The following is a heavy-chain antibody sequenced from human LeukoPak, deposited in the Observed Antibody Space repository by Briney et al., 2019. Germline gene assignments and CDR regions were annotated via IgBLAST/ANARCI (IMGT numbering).Heavy chain of an antibody. V-gene: IGHV3-66*01. Sequence: GGSLRLSCAASGFTVSSTYMSWVRQPPGKGLEWVSVIYSGGSTFYADSVKGRCTISRDNAKNTLYLQMNSLTVDDTAVYYCTSGIGTYDYWGLGAQVTVSS. J-gene: IGHJ4*02. D-gene: IGHD1-14*01. CDR3: TSGIGTYDY. CDR1: GFTVSSTY. CDR2: IYSGGST.